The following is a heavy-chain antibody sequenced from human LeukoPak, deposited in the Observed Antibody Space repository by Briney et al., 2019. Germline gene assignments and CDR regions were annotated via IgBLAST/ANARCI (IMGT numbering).Heavy chain of an antibody. CDR1: GFTFSNAW. J-gene: IGHJ3*02. CDR2: VYYSGST. Sequence: GSLRLSCAASGFTFSNAWMSWVRQAPGKGLECIGHVYYSGSTYYNPSLKSRVTISLDTSKNQFSLKLSSVTAADTAVYYCAKGPEAGIWGQGTMVTVSS. V-gene: IGHV4-4*02. CDR3: AKGPEAGI. D-gene: IGHD2-2*01.